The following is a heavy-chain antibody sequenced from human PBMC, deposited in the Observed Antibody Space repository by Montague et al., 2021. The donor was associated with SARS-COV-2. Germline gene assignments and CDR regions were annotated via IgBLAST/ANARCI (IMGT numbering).Heavy chain of an antibody. Sequence: SLRLSCAASGFTFSSYAMSWVRQAPGKGLEWVSAISGSGGSTYYADSVKGRFTISRDNSKNTLYLQMNSLKAEDTAVYYCAKYPTVTTLFDHWGQGTLVTVSS. V-gene: IGHV3-23*01. CDR2: ISGSGGST. J-gene: IGHJ4*02. CDR3: AKYPTVTTLFDH. CDR1: GFTFSSYA. D-gene: IGHD4-11*01.